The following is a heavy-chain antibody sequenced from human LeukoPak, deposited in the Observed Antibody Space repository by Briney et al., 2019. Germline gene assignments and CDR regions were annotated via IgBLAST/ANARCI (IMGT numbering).Heavy chain of an antibody. V-gene: IGHV3-23*01. J-gene: IGHJ6*03. D-gene: IGHD6-6*01. Sequence: GGSLRLSCAAPGFTFSSYAMSWVRQAPGKGLEWVSAISGSGGSTYHADSVKGRFTISRDNSKNTLYLQMNSLRAEDTAVYYCAKDPRGSSSSVRYYYYYMDVWGKGTTVTVSS. CDR1: GFTFSSYA. CDR2: ISGSGGST. CDR3: AKDPRGSSSSVRYYYYYMDV.